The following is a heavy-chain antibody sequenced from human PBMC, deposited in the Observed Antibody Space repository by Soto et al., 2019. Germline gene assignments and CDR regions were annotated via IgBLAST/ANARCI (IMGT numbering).Heavy chain of an antibody. V-gene: IGHV3-53*01. CDR1: EFTVSRKC. J-gene: IGHJ6*02. CDR2: IYGDGST. Sequence: EVQLVESGGGLIQPGGSLRLSCAASEFTVSRKCMSWVRQAPGKGLEWVSLIYGDGSTYYADSVKGRFTISRDTSKNTLYLEMNSLGAEDTAVYYCARDPIAGGYYYYYGMDVWGQGTTVTVSS. CDR3: ARDPIAGGYYYYYGMDV. D-gene: IGHD6-13*01.